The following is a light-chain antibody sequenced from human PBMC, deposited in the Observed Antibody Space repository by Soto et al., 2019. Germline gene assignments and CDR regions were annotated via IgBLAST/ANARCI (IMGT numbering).Light chain of an antibody. Sequence: EIVLSQSPGTLSLSPGERAALPCRASQSIGSGSLAWYQQRPGQAPRLLVYGASSRATGVPDRFSGSGSGTDFTLTISRLEPEDFAVYYCQEYDDSPPWTFGQGTKVEIK. V-gene: IGKV3-20*01. CDR2: GAS. CDR3: QEYDDSPPWT. CDR1: QSIGSGS. J-gene: IGKJ1*01.